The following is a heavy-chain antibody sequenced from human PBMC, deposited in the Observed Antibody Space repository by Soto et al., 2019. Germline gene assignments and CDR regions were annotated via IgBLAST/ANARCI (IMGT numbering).Heavy chain of an antibody. V-gene: IGHV4-59*01. Sequence: PSETLSLTCTVSGGSISSYYWSWIRQPPGKGLEWIGYIYYSGSTNYNPSLKSRVTISVDTSKNQFSLKLSSVTAADTAVYYCARDESSGWSRGAGAFDIWGQGTMVTVSS. CDR2: IYYSGST. D-gene: IGHD6-19*01. J-gene: IGHJ3*02. CDR3: ARDESSGWSRGAGAFDI. CDR1: GGSISSYY.